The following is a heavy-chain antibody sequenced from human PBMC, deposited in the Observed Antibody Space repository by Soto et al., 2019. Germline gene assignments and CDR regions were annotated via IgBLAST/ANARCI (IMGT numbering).Heavy chain of an antibody. CDR3: AKGGTSHIYGIDV. V-gene: IGHV3-23*01. CDR1: GFTFQNFA. J-gene: IGHJ6*02. CDR2: IGGTGQYT. Sequence: GGSLRLSXTASGFTFQNFAINWVRQAPGKGLEWVSIIGGTGQYTYYADSVRGRFTFSRDNSENTVYLEMNSLRAEDTAIYFCAKGGTSHIYGIDVWGPGTTVTVSS. D-gene: IGHD2-2*01.